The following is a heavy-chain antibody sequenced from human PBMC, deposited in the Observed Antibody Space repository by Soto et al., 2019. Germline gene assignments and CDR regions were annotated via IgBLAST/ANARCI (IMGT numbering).Heavy chain of an antibody. V-gene: IGHV4-61*01. CDR1: GGSVSSGTYH. Sequence: PSETLSLTCTVSGGSVSSGTYHWSWIRQSPGKGLEWIGYIYNSGSTNFNPSLKSRVTMTEDTSTDTAYMELSSLRSEDTAVYYCATSIAVAIDYWGQGTLVTVSS. CDR2: IYNSGST. D-gene: IGHD6-19*01. CDR3: ATSIAVAIDY. J-gene: IGHJ4*02.